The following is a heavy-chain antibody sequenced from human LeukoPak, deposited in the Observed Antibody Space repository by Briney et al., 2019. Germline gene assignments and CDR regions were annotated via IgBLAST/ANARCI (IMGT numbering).Heavy chain of an antibody. V-gene: IGHV4-59*01. J-gene: IGHJ6*03. CDR3: ARVESGDYQYYYYYYMDV. CDR1: GGSISSYY. Sequence: KTSETLSLTCTVSGGSISSYYWSWIRQPPGKGLEWIGYIYYSGSTNYNPSLKSRVTISVDTSKNQFSLKLSSVTAADTAVYYCARVESGDYQYYYYYYMDVWGKGTTVTVSS. CDR2: IYYSGST. D-gene: IGHD2-21*02.